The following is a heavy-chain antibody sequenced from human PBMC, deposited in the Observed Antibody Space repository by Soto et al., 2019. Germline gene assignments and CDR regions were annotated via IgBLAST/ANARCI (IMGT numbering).Heavy chain of an antibody. CDR3: ARASQQWLIQYYYGMDV. D-gene: IGHD6-19*01. V-gene: IGHV3-48*03. Sequence: PGGSLRLSCAASGFTFSSYEMNWVRQAPGKGLEWVSYISSSGSTIYYADSVKGRFTISRDNAKNSLYLQMNSLRAEDTAVYYCARASQQWLIQYYYGMDVWGQGTTVTVSS. J-gene: IGHJ6*02. CDR2: ISSSGSTI. CDR1: GFTFSSYE.